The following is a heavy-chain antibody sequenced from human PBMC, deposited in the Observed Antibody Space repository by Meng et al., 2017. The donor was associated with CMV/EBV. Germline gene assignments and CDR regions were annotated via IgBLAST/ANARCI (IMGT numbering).Heavy chain of an antibody. J-gene: IGHJ4*02. CDR2: IYSGGSST. V-gene: IGHV3-23*03. CDR1: GFTFSSYA. Sequence: GESLKISCAASGFTFSSYAMSWVRQAPGKGLEWVSVIYSGGSSTYYADSVKGRFAISRDNSKNTLYLQMNSLRAEGTAVYYCAKGGEGYSYGYDYWGQGTLVTVSS. CDR3: AKGGEGYSYGYDY. D-gene: IGHD5-18*01.